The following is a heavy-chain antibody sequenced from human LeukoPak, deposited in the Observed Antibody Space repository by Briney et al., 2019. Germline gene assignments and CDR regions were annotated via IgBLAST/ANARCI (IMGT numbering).Heavy chain of an antibody. CDR2: IYSGGST. CDR1: GFTVSSNY. D-gene: IGHD4-11*01. CDR3: ARSRLHARWYFDY. J-gene: IGHJ4*02. Sequence: GGPLRLSCAASGFTVSSNYMSWVRQAPGKGLEWVSVIYSGGSTYYADSVKGRFTISRDNSKNTLYLQMNSLRAEDTAVYYCARSRLHARWYFDYWGQGTLVTVSS. V-gene: IGHV3-53*01.